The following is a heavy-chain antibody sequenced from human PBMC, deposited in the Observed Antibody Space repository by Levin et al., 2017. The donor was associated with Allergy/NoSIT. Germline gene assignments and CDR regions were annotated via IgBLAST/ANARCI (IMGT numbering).Heavy chain of an antibody. CDR1: GASISTSYNY. D-gene: IGHD3-16*01. CDR2: VYLDGGT. V-gene: IGHV4-39*01. CDR3: ARRGGPGREWFDP. J-gene: IGHJ5*02. Sequence: PSETLSLTCNVSGASISTSYNYWGWIRQPPGKGLEWLGHVYLDGGTFYNSSLRSRITISVDTSKNQFSLKLRSVTAADTALECCARRGGPGREWFDPWGLGTLVTVSS.